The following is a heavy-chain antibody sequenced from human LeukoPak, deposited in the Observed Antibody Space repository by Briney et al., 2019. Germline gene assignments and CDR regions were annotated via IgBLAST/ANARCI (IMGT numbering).Heavy chain of an antibody. Sequence: SETLSLTCAVSGGSISSSNWWSWVRQPPGKGLEWIGEIYHSGSTNYNPSLKSRVTISVDKSKNQFSLKLSSVTAADTAVYYCARRRVGYGDYAPFDPWGQGTLVTVSS. CDR1: GGSISSSNW. V-gene: IGHV4-4*02. J-gene: IGHJ5*02. CDR3: ARRRVGYGDYAPFDP. CDR2: IYHSGST. D-gene: IGHD4-17*01.